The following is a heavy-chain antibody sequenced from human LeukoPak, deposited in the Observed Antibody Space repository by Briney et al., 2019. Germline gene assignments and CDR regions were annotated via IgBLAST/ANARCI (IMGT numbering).Heavy chain of an antibody. J-gene: IGHJ4*02. V-gene: IGHV4-31*03. CDR3: ARLSSRWYFSPDY. CDR2: IYYSGST. Sequence: PSQTLSLTCTVSGGSISSGGYYWSWIRQHPGKGREWIGYIYYSGSTYYNPSLKSRVTISVDTSKNQFSLNLSSVTAADTAVYYCARLSSRWYFSPDYWGQGTLVTVSS. D-gene: IGHD6-19*01. CDR1: GGSISSGGYY.